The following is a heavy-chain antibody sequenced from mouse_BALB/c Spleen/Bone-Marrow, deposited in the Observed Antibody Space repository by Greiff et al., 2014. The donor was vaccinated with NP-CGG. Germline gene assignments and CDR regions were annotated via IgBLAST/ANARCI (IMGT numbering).Heavy chain of an antibody. D-gene: IGHD2-3*01. J-gene: IGHJ1*01. CDR2: IWAGGST. V-gene: IGHV2-9*02. CDR3: ARVYLWYFDV. Sequence: VQLVESGPGLVAPSQSLSITCTVSGFSLTSYGVHWVRQPPGKGLEWLGVIWAGGSTNYNSAPMSRLSISKDNSKSQVFLKMSSLQTDDTAMYYCARVYLWYFDVWGAGTTVTVSS. CDR1: GFSLTSYG.